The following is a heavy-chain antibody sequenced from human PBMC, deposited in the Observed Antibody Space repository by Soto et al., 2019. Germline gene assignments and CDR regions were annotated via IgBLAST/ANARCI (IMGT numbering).Heavy chain of an antibody. CDR1: GYTLTELS. D-gene: IGHD2-2*02. J-gene: IGHJ5*02. Sequence: GASVKDSCKVSGYTLTELSMHWVRQAPGKGLEWMGGFDPEDGETIYAQKFQGRVTMTEDTSTDTAYMELSSLRSEDTAVYYCATAGALVVPAAIRGKGNWFDPWGQGTLVTVSS. CDR3: ATAGALVVPAAIRGKGNWFDP. V-gene: IGHV1-24*01. CDR2: FDPEDGET.